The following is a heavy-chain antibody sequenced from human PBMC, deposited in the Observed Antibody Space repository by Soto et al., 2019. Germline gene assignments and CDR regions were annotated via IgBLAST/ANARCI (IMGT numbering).Heavy chain of an antibody. CDR1: GYTFTRHG. J-gene: IGHJ4*02. CDR3: TREGGDNTGYYFAY. Sequence: ASVKVSCKASGYTFTRHGISWVRQAPGQGLEWMGWISGYNGDTKYAPKFQGRVTMTKDTSTSTAYMELRSLTSDDTAIYYCTREGGDNTGYYFAYWGQGTLVTVSS. V-gene: IGHV1-18*04. CDR2: ISGYNGDT. D-gene: IGHD2-21*01.